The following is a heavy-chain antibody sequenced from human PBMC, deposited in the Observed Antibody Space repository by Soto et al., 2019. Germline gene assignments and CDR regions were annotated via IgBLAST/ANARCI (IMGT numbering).Heavy chain of an antibody. J-gene: IGHJ4*02. CDR3: ARGRLELLIPSDGFDY. V-gene: IGHV7-4-1*02. CDR2: INTNTGNP. CDR1: GYTFTSYA. Sequence: ASVKVSCKASGYTFTSYAMNWVRQAPGQGLEWMGWINTNTGNPTYAQGFTGRFVFSLDTSVSTAYLQISSLKAEDTAVYYCARGRLELLIPSDGFDYWGQRTLVTVSS. D-gene: IGHD2-15*01.